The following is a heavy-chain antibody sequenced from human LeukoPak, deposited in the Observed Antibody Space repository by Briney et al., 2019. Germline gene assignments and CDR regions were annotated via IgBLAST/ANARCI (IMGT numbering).Heavy chain of an antibody. V-gene: IGHV1-69*13. Sequence: ASVKVSCKASGGTFSSYAISWVRQAPGQGLEWMGGIIPIFGTAHYAQKFQGRVTITADESTSTAYMELSSLRTEDTAVYYCARGFVVVPAAADYYYYYMDVWGKGTTVTVSS. CDR1: GGTFSSYA. D-gene: IGHD2-2*01. J-gene: IGHJ6*03. CDR2: IIPIFGTA. CDR3: ARGFVVVPAAADYYYYYMDV.